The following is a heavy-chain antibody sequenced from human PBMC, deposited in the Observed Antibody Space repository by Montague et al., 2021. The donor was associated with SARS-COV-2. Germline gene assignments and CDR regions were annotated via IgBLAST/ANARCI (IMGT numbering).Heavy chain of an antibody. J-gene: IGHJ6*02. CDR2: IWYDGSNK. Sequence: SLRLSCAASGFTFSSYGMHWVRQAPGKGLEWVAVIWYDGSNKYYADSVKGRFTISRDNSKNTLYLQMNSLRAEDTAVYYCARDGHYYDSSGYCYAPYYYYGMDVWGQGTTVTVSS. V-gene: IGHV3-33*01. CDR3: ARDGHYYDSSGYCYAPYYYYGMDV. CDR1: GFTFSSYG. D-gene: IGHD3-22*01.